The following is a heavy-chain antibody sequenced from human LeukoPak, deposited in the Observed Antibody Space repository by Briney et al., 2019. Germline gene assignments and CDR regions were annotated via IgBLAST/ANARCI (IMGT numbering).Heavy chain of an antibody. D-gene: IGHD3-22*01. CDR2: INSDGSST. Sequence: GGSLRLSCAASGLTFSSYWMHWVRQAPGKGLVWVSRINSDGSSTSYADSVKGRFTISRDNAKNTLYLQMNSLRAEDTAVYYCARSRDSSGYYFGRWGQGTLVTVSS. J-gene: IGHJ4*02. CDR1: GLTFSSYW. CDR3: ARSRDSSGYYFGR. V-gene: IGHV3-74*01.